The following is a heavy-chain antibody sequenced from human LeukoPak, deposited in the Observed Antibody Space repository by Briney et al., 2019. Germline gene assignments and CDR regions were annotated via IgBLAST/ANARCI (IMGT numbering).Heavy chain of an antibody. CDR3: TRDEPDPRDEFGELPEPFDY. J-gene: IGHJ4*02. CDR1: GFTFGDYA. Sequence: GGSLRLSCTASGFTFGDYAMSWFRQAPGKGLEWVGFIRSKAYGGTTEYAASVKGRFTISRDDSKSIAYLQMNSLKTEDTAEYYCTRDEPDPRDEFGELPEPFDYWGQGTLVTVSS. V-gene: IGHV3-49*03. CDR2: IRSKAYGGTT. D-gene: IGHD3-10*01.